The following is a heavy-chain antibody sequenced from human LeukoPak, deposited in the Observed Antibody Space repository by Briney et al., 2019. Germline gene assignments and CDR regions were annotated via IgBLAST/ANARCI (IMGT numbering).Heavy chain of an antibody. V-gene: IGHV3-33*01. J-gene: IGHJ4*02. CDR3: ARDGSSGWYLDY. CDR2: IWYDGSNQ. Sequence: GKSLRLSCAASGFTFSSYGMHWVRQAPGEGLEWVAVIWYDGSNQYYPDSVNGRFTISRDNSKNTLSLQMNSLRAEDTAVYYCARDGSSGWYLDYWGQGTQVTVSS. CDR1: GFTFSSYG. D-gene: IGHD6-19*01.